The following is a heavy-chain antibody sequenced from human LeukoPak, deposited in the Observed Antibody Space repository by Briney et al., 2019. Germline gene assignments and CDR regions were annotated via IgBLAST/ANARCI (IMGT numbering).Heavy chain of an antibody. D-gene: IGHD3-3*01. V-gene: IGHV3-23*01. J-gene: IGHJ4*02. CDR3: ASWDFWSGYYLRGREYTGRELLDY. CDR2: ISGSGGST. Sequence: GSLRLSCAASGFTFSSYAMSWVRQAPGKGLEWVSAISGSGGSTYYADSVKGRFAISRDNSKNTLYLQMNSLRAEDTAVYYCASWDFWSGYYLRGREYTGRELLDYWGQGTLVTVSS. CDR1: GFTFSSYA.